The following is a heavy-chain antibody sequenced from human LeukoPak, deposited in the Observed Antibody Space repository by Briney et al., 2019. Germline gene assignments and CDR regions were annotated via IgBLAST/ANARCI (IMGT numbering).Heavy chain of an antibody. V-gene: IGHV3-53*01. CDR2: IYSGGST. D-gene: IGHD3-22*01. J-gene: IGHJ4*02. CDR3: ARDLNYYDSSGYFSFWDL. CDR1: GFTVSSNY. Sequence: GGSLRLSCAASGFTVSSNYMSWVRQAPGKGLEWVSVIYSGGSTYYAGSVKGRFTISRDNSKNTLYLQMNSLRAEDTAVYYCARDLNYYDSSGYFSFWDLWGQGTLVTVSS.